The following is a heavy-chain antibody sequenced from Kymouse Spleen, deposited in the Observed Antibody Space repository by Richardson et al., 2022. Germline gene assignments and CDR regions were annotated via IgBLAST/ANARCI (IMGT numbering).Heavy chain of an antibody. CDR2: ISYDGSNK. Sequence: QVQLVESGGGVVQPGRSLRLSCAASGFTFSSYGMHWVRQAPGKGLEWVAVISYDGSNKYYADSVKGRFTISRDNSKNTLYLQMNSLRAEDTAVYYCAKDRGAAAGLYYYYGMDVWGQGTTVTVSS. V-gene: IGHV3-30*18. D-gene: IGHD6-13*01. CDR3: AKDRGAAAGLYYYYGMDV. CDR1: GFTFSSYG. J-gene: IGHJ6*02.